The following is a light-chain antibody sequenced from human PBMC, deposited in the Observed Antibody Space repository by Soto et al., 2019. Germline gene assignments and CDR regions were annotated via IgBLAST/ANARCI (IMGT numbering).Light chain of an antibody. Sequence: QSVLTQPPSVSGAPGQRVTISCTGSSSNIGAGYYVHWYQQLPGTAPKLLIYGNSNRPSGGPDRFSGSKSGTSASLAITGLQAEDEADYYCQSYDSSLSGYVFGTGTKLTVL. V-gene: IGLV1-40*01. CDR3: QSYDSSLSGYV. CDR1: SSNIGAGYY. CDR2: GNS. J-gene: IGLJ1*01.